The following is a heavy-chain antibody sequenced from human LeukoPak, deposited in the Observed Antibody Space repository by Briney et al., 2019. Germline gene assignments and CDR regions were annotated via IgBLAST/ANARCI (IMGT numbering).Heavy chain of an antibody. CDR1: GGSFSGYY. Sequence: PSETLPLTCAVYGGSFSGYYWSWIRQPPGKGLEWIGEINHSGSTNYNPSLKSRVTISVDTSKNQFSLKLSSVTAADTAVYYCALLATISCGGDCYSGIYVDYWGQGTLVTVSS. D-gene: IGHD2-21*02. CDR3: ALLATISCGGDCYSGIYVDY. CDR2: INHSGST. J-gene: IGHJ4*02. V-gene: IGHV4-34*01.